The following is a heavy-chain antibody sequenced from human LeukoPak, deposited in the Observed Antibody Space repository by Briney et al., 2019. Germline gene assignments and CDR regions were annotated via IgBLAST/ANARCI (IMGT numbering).Heavy chain of an antibody. CDR2: ISSSLYYI. Sequence: PGGSLRLSCVASGFTFTDYTMNWVRQAPGKGLEWVSSISSSLYYIYYADSVKGRFTISRDNAKNSVFLQMNSLRAEDTGLYYCARAYSGSYDFFDYWGQGTLVTVSS. J-gene: IGHJ4*02. D-gene: IGHD1-26*01. V-gene: IGHV3-21*06. CDR1: GFTFTDYT. CDR3: ARAYSGSYDFFDY.